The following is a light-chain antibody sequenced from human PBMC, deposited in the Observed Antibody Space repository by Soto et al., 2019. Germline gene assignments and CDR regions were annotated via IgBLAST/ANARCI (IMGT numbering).Light chain of an antibody. J-gene: IGLJ1*01. CDR1: SSDVGAYKY. CDR2: GVS. CDR3: SSHTSSSTVYV. V-gene: IGLV2-14*01. Sequence: QSALTQPASVSGSPGQSITISCTGTSSDVGAYKYVSWYQQHPGQAPKLMIYGVSNRPSGVSNRFSGSKSGNTASLTISGLQAEDEADYYCSSHTSSSTVYVFGTGTKVTVL.